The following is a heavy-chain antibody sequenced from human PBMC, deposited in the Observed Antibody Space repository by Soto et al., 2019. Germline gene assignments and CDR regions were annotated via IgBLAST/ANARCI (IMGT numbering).Heavy chain of an antibody. Sequence: SETLALTCSVSGYSVTSSDYYWAWIRQPPGKGLEWIGSMFYSGLTYYNPSLKSRVTLSVDTSKNQFSVRLNSVTAADTAVYYCAPRSVSLSGPYGIVGWCQETTVTVSS. V-gene: IGHV4-39*01. CDR2: MFYSGLT. CDR3: APRSVSLSGPYGIVG. J-gene: IGHJ6*02. D-gene: IGHD2-15*01. CDR1: GYSVTSSDYY.